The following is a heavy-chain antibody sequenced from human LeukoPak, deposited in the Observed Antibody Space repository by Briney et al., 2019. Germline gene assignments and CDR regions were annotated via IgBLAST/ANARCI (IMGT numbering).Heavy chain of an antibody. CDR1: GYTSTSYD. J-gene: IGHJ3*02. CDR2: MNPNTGNT. D-gene: IGHD6-13*01. V-gene: IGHV1-8*03. Sequence: ASVKVSCKASGYTSTSYDVNWVRQATGQGLEWMGWMNPNTGNTGYAQKFQGRVTITRNTSISTAYMELSSLTSDDTAVYYCASGPGYSSSWYENDAFDIWGQGTMVTVSS. CDR3: ASGPGYSSSWYENDAFDI.